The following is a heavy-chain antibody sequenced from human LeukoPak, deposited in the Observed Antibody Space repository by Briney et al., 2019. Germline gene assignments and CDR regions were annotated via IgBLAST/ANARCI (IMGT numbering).Heavy chain of an antibody. CDR3: ARHVWLQPFDY. CDR1: GGSISTSNW. V-gene: IGHV4-4*02. J-gene: IGHJ4*02. D-gene: IGHD3-9*01. Sequence: PSETLSLTCAVSGGSISTSNWWSWVRQPPGKGLEWIGEINHSGTTNYNPSLKSRVTISVDTSKNQFSLDLISVTAADTAVYYCARHVWLQPFDYWGQGTLVTVSS. CDR2: INHSGTT.